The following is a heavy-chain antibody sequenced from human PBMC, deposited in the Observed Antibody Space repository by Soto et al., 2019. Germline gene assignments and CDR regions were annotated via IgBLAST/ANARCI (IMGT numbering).Heavy chain of an antibody. CDR3: ARDYYGSGSVDY. Sequence: QVQLVQSGAEVKKPGSSVKVSCKASGGTFSSYTISWVRQAPGQGLEWMGRIIPILGIANYAQKFQGRVTMXAXXSTSAADMELSSLRSEDTAVYYCARDYYGSGSVDYWGQGTLVTVSS. D-gene: IGHD3-10*01. CDR2: IIPILGIA. V-gene: IGHV1-69*02. CDR1: GGTFSSYT. J-gene: IGHJ4*02.